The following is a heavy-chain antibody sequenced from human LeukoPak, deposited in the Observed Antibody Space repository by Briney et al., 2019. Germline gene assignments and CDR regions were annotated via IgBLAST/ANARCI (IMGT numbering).Heavy chain of an antibody. V-gene: IGHV3-30-3*01. CDR2: ISYDGSNK. CDR3: ARAGWQS. J-gene: IGHJ4*02. CDR1: GFTISSYA. D-gene: IGHD6-19*01. Sequence: GGSLRLSCVASGFTISSYAMHWVRQAPGKGLEWVAVISYDGSNKYYADSVKGRFTISRDNSKNTLYLQMNSLRAEDTAVYYCARAGWQSWGQGTLVTVSS.